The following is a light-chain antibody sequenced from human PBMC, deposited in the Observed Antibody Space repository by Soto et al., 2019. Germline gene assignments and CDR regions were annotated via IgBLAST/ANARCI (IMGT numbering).Light chain of an antibody. CDR3: QPYNSYSEA. J-gene: IGKJ1*01. CDR2: KAS. Sequence: DIQMTQSPSTLSGSVGDRVTITCRAIQTIISLLALYQQKPGKAPKLLIYKASTLKSGVPSRFSGSGSGTEFTLTISSLQPDDFATYYCQPYNSYSEAFGQGTKVDIK. V-gene: IGKV1-5*03. CDR1: QTIISL.